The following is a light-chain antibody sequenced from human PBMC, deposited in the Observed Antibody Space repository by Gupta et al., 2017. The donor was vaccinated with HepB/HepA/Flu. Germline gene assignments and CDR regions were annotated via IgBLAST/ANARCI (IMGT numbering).Light chain of an antibody. J-gene: IGLJ1*01. Sequence: QAALTQPASVSGSPGQSITISCTATSSDVGGYNLVSWFQEHPGKAPKLIIYEVNKRPSGVSNRFSGSKAGTTASPTISGLQAEDDAYYYCSAYASSFTLVFGTGTKLIVL. CDR1: SSDVGGYNL. CDR2: EVN. V-gene: IGLV2-23*02. CDR3: SAYASSFTLV.